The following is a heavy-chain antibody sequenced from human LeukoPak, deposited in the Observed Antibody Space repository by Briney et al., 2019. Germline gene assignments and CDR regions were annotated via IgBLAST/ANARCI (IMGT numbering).Heavy chain of an antibody. Sequence: GGSLRLSCAASGFTFSSYAMSWVPQAPGKGLEWVSAISGSGGSTYYADSVKGRFTISRDNSKNTLYLQMNSLRAEDTAVYYCAKESRGITIFGVVRAVHPNFDYWGQGTLVTVSS. D-gene: IGHD3-3*01. V-gene: IGHV3-23*01. CDR1: GFTFSSYA. J-gene: IGHJ4*02. CDR2: ISGSGGST. CDR3: AKESRGITIFGVVRAVHPNFDY.